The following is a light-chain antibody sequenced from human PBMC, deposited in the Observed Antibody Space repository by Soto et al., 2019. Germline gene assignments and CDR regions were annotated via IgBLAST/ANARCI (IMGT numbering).Light chain of an antibody. CDR2: KAS. J-gene: IGKJ1*01. Sequence: DIQMTQSPATLSGSLGERATITCRASQTISSWLAWYQQKPGKAPKLLIYKASTLNSGVPSRFSGSGSGTEFTLTISSLQPDDFATYYCQHYNSYSEAFGQGTKVELK. CDR1: QTISSW. CDR3: QHYNSYSEA. V-gene: IGKV1-5*03.